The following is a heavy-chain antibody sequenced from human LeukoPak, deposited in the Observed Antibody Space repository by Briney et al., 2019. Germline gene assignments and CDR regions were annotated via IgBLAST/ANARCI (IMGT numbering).Heavy chain of an antibody. Sequence: SETLSLTCAVYGGSFSGYYWSWIRQPPGKGLEWIGEINHSGSTNYNPSLKSRVTISVDTSKNQFSLKLSSVTAADTAVYYCARVGAIGYSYGPFDHWGQGTLVTVSS. J-gene: IGHJ4*02. CDR1: GGSFSGYY. CDR2: INHSGST. D-gene: IGHD5-18*01. CDR3: ARVGAIGYSYGPFDH. V-gene: IGHV4-34*01.